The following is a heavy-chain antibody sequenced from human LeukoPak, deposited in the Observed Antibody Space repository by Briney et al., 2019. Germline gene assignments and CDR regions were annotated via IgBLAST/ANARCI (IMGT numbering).Heavy chain of an antibody. J-gene: IGHJ3*02. CDR3: AGRSVVDTAMVWENGAFDI. CDR1: GFTFSDYY. D-gene: IGHD5-18*01. V-gene: IGHV3-11*04. CDR2: ISSSGSTI. Sequence: GGSLRLPCAASGFTFSDYYMSWIRQAPGKGLEWVSYISSSGSTIYYADSVKGRFTISRDNAKNSLYLQMNSLRAEDTAVYYCAGRSVVDTAMVWENGAFDIWGQGTMVTVSS.